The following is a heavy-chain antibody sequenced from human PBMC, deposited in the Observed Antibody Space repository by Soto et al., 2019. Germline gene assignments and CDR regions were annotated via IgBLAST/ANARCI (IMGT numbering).Heavy chain of an antibody. V-gene: IGHV1-18*01. Sequence: ASVKVSCKASGYTFTSYGISWVRQAPGQGLEWMGWISAYNGNTNYAQKLQGRVTMTTDTSTSTAYMELRSLRSDDTAVYYCARVGGDIAAAVYNWFDPWGQGTLVTVSS. CDR1: GYTFTSYG. J-gene: IGHJ5*02. CDR2: ISAYNGNT. CDR3: ARVGGDIAAAVYNWFDP. D-gene: IGHD6-13*01.